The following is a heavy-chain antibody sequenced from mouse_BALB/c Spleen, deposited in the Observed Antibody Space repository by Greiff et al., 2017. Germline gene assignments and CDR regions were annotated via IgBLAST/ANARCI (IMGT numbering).Heavy chain of an antibody. V-gene: IGHV5-17*02. D-gene: IGHD1-1*01. CDR2: ISSGSSTI. CDR1: GFTFSSFG. CDR3: ARARYYGSSYGWYFDV. J-gene: IGHJ1*01. Sequence: EVQLVESGGGLVQPGGSRKLSCAASGFTFSSFGMHWVRQAPEKGLEWVAYISSGSSTIYYADTVKGRFTISRDNPKNTLFLQMTSLRSEDTAMYYCARARYYGSSYGWYFDVWGAGTTVTVSS.